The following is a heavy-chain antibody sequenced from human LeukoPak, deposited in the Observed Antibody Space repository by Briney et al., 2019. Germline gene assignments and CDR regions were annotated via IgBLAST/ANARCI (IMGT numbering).Heavy chain of an antibody. V-gene: IGHV3-49*04. CDR1: GFTFGDYV. D-gene: IGHD3-10*01. J-gene: IGHJ4*02. Sequence: GGSLRLSCTTSGFTFGDYVMSWVRQAPGKGLEWVGSIRSIRFGGTIAYAASVKDRFTISRDDSKSVAFLQMDSLKTEDTALYYCTRGWFFDFWGRGTRVTVSS. CDR3: TRGWFFDF. CDR2: IRSIRFGGTI.